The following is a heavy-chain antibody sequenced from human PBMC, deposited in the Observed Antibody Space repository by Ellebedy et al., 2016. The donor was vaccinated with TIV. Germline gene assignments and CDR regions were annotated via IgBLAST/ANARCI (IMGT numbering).Heavy chain of an antibody. CDR1: GFTFDDYA. Sequence: SLKISXAASGFTFDDYAMHWVRQAPGKGLEWVSGISWNSGSIGYADSVKGRFTISRDNAKNSLYLQMNSLRADDTALYYCARDLDPDYAADYWGQGTLVTVSS. D-gene: IGHD4-17*01. CDR3: ARDLDPDYAADY. J-gene: IGHJ4*02. V-gene: IGHV3-9*01. CDR2: ISWNSGSI.